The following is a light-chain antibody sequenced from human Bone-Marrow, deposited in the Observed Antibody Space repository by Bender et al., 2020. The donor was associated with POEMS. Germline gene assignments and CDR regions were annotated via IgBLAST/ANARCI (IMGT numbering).Light chain of an antibody. CDR2: DDS. Sequence: SYVLTQAPSVSVAPGLTARITCEGNNIGSQSVHWYQHKPGQAPVLVVYDDSDRPSGIPERFSGSNSGNTASLTISGLQAEDEADYYCSSYTRSTSYVFGTGTKVTVL. CDR1: NIGSQS. J-gene: IGLJ1*01. CDR3: SSYTRSTSYV. V-gene: IGLV3-21*02.